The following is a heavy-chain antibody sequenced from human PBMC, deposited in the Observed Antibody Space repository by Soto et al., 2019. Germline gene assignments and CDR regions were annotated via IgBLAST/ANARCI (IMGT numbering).Heavy chain of an antibody. D-gene: IGHD3-10*01. CDR2: INAGNGNT. Sequence: ASVKVSCKASGYTFTGYAMHWVRQAPGQRLEWMGWINAGNGNTKYSQKFQGRVTITRDTSASTAYMELSSLRSEDTAVYYCARVGSGSESRYYYMDVWGKGTTVTVSS. J-gene: IGHJ6*03. V-gene: IGHV1-3*01. CDR3: ARVGSGSESRYYYMDV. CDR1: GYTFTGYA.